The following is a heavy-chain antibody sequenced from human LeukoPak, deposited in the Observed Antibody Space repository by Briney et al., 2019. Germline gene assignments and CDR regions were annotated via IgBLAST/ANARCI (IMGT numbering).Heavy chain of an antibody. CDR2: IYYSGST. V-gene: IGHV4-39*07. D-gene: IGHD6-19*01. CDR1: AGSISSSSYY. Sequence: SETLSLTCTVPAGSISSSSYYWGWIRQPPGKGLEWIGSIYYSGSTYYNPSLKSRVTISVDTSKNQFSLKLSSVTAADTAVYYCARDSIAVAGTGDFDYWGQGTLVTVSS. CDR3: ARDSIAVAGTGDFDY. J-gene: IGHJ4*02.